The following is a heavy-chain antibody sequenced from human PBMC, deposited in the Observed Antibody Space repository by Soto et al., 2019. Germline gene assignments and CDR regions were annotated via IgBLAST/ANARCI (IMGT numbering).Heavy chain of an antibody. Sequence: EVQLVESGGGLVQPGGSLRLSCAASGFTFSSYWMHWVRQAPXXXXXXVSRINSDGSSTSYADSVKGRFTISRDNAKXXXXXXXXXXXXXXXXXXXXXXXXXXXXXXXXFDYWGQGTLVTVSS. CDR3: XXXXXXXXXXXXFDY. CDR2: INSDGSST. CDR1: GFTFSSYW. J-gene: IGHJ4*02. V-gene: IGHV3-74*01.